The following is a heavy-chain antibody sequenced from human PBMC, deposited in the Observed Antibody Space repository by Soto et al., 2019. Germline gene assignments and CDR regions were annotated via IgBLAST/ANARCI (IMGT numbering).Heavy chain of an antibody. J-gene: IGHJ4*02. D-gene: IGHD3-3*01. Sequence: QVQLVESGGGVVQPGTSLRLSCAASGFSFNTYAMHWVRQAPGKGLEWVAVISYDGGNKYYTDSVKGRFTISRDNSKNTLYLQMNSPRGEDTAVYYCARDYYDFDYWGQGTLVTVSS. CDR2: ISYDGGNK. CDR1: GFSFNTYA. V-gene: IGHV3-30-3*01. CDR3: ARDYYDFDY.